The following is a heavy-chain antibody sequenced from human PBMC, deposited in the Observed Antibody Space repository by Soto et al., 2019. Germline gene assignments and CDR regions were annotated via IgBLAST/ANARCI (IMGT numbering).Heavy chain of an antibody. CDR1: GGSISSSSYY. D-gene: IGHD6-13*01. V-gene: IGHV4-39*01. CDR2: IYYSGST. CDR3: ARQGIAAAGTLDY. J-gene: IGHJ4*02. Sequence: SETLSLTCTVSGGSISSSSYYWGWIRQPPGKGLEWIGSIYYSGSTYYNPSLKSRVTISVDTSKNQFSLKLSSVTAADTAVYYCARQGIAAAGTLDYWGQGTLVTVSS.